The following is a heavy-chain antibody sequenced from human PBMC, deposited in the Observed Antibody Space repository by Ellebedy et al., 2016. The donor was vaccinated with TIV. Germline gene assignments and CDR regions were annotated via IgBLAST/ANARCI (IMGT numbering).Heavy chain of an antibody. V-gene: IGHV1-2*02. D-gene: IGHD3-16*01. J-gene: IGHJ4*02. CDR1: GYTFTGYY. Sequence: ASVKVSCKASGYTFTGYYMHWVRQAPGQGLEWMGWINPNSGGTNYEQKFQGRVTMTRDTSISTAYMELSRLRSDDTAVYYCARDKSTCRGRVYYFDYWGQGTLVTVSS. CDR2: INPNSGGT. CDR3: ARDKSTCRGRVYYFDY.